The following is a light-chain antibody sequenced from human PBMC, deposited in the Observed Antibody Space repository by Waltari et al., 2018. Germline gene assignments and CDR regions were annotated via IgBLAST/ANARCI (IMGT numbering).Light chain of an antibody. CDR2: VVN. Sequence: QSALTQPASVSGSPGQSITISCTGSSSDIGYYNYVSWYQLHPGIAPRLLAYVVNKRPSGVSNRFSASKSGNTASLTISGLQAEDEAHYYCNSYTGGISWVFGTGTKVTVL. CDR3: NSYTGGISWV. V-gene: IGLV2-14*01. CDR1: SSDIGYYNY. J-gene: IGLJ1*01.